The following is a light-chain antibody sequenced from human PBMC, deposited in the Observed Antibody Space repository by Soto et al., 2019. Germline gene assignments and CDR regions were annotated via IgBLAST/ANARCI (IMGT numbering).Light chain of an antibody. Sequence: QSVLTQPPSVSAAPGQKVSISCSGSSSNIGNNYVSWYQQFPGTAPKLLISDNNKRPSGIPDRFSGSKSGTSATLGITGLQTGDEADYYCGTWDSRLSAVVFGGGTKLTVL. J-gene: IGLJ2*01. V-gene: IGLV1-51*01. CDR2: DNN. CDR1: SSNIGNNY. CDR3: GTWDSRLSAVV.